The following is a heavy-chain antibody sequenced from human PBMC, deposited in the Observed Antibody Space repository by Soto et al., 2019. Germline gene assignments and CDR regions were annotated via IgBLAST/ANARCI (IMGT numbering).Heavy chain of an antibody. J-gene: IGHJ5*02. CDR2: IFSNDEK. CDR3: ARNPGYCSSTGCPMLWFDP. V-gene: IGHV2-26*01. D-gene: IGHD2-2*01. CDR1: GFSLSNARMG. Sequence: QVTLKESGPVLVKPTETLTLTCTVSGFSLSNARMGVSWIRQPPGKALEWLAHIFSNDEKSYSTSLKSRLTISKHNSKIQVDLTMTNTDPVDTATYYCARNPGYCSSTGCPMLWFDPWGQGTLVTVSS.